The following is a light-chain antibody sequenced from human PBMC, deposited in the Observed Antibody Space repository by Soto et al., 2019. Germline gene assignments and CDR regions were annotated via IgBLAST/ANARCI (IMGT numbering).Light chain of an antibody. Sequence: EIVMTQSPLSLPVTPGEPASISCRSSQSLLHSNGYDYLDWYVQMPGQSPQLLIYWASTRASGVPDRFSGSGSGTDFTLKISRVEAEDVGVYYCMQALRTRTFGQGTKLEIK. CDR1: QSLLHSNGYDY. CDR3: MQALRTRT. V-gene: IGKV2-28*01. J-gene: IGKJ2*01. CDR2: WAS.